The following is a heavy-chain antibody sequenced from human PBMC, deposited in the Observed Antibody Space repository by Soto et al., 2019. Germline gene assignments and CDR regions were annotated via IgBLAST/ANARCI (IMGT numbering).Heavy chain of an antibody. V-gene: IGHV3-23*01. Sequence: GGSLRLSCAASGFTFSTYAMSWARQAPGKGLEWVSAISGSGGSTYYADSVKGRFTISRYNSKNTRYLQMNSCRAEDTAVYYRAKDGNYDSSGYYLYSYYCMDVWVQWTTVTVSS. CDR1: GFTFSTYA. J-gene: IGHJ6*02. CDR3: AKDGNYDSSGYYLYSYYCMDV. CDR2: ISGSGGST. D-gene: IGHD3-22*01.